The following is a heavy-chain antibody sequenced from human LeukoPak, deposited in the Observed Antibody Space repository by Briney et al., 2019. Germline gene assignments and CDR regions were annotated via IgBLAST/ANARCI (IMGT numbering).Heavy chain of an antibody. CDR1: GFTFSSYG. CDR2: MRRDGNEI. V-gene: IGHV3-7*01. CDR3: AKSSYYDSSGYYREYYFDY. J-gene: IGHJ4*02. D-gene: IGHD3-22*01. Sequence: GGSLRLSCAASGFTFSSYGMHWVLQAPGKGLEWVANMRRDGNEIYYLDSVRGRFTISRDNAKNSLYLQMNSLRAEDTAVYYCAKSSYYDSSGYYREYYFDYWGQGTLVTVSS.